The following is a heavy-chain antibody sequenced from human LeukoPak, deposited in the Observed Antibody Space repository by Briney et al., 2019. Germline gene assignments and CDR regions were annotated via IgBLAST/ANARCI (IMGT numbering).Heavy chain of an antibody. Sequence: ASVKVSCKASGYTFTGYYIHWVRQAPGQGLEWMGWINPNSGGTNLAQRFQGRVTMTRDTSISTAYVELSSLRSDDTAIYYCARIFDTYYLSGLDYWGQGTLVTVSS. D-gene: IGHD3-10*01. CDR1: GYTFTGYY. CDR3: ARIFDTYYLSGLDY. CDR2: INPNSGGT. V-gene: IGHV1-2*02. J-gene: IGHJ4*02.